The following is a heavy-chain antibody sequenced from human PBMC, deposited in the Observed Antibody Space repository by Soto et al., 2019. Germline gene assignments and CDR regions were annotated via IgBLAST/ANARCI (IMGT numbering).Heavy chain of an antibody. CDR1: GFTFSSYG. Sequence: LRLSCAASGFTFSSYGMHWVRQAPGKGLEWVAVIWYDGSNKYYADSVKGRFTISRDNSKNTLYLQMNSLRAEDTAVYYCARDSTDYYDSRPGWFDPWGQGTLVTVSS. CDR2: IWYDGSNK. J-gene: IGHJ5*02. CDR3: ARDSTDYYDSRPGWFDP. D-gene: IGHD3-22*01. V-gene: IGHV3-33*01.